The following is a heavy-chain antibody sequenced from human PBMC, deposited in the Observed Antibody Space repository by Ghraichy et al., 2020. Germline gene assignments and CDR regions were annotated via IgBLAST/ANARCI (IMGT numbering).Heavy chain of an antibody. Sequence: GGSLRLSCTASGFTFSSYAMSWVRQAPGKGLQWVSGISSSGGSTHHADSVKGRFTISRDDSKNTLYLQMNSLRAEDTAVYYCAKDALPSHDSSGYYTFDYWGQGTLVTVSS. V-gene: IGHV3-23*01. D-gene: IGHD3-22*01. CDR3: AKDALPSHDSSGYYTFDY. J-gene: IGHJ4*02. CDR2: ISSSGGST. CDR1: GFTFSSYA.